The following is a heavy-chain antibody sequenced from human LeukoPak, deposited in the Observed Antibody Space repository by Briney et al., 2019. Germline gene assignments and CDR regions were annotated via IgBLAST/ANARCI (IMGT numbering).Heavy chain of an antibody. CDR3: ARDRPGGYFDY. CDR2: IKEDGSEK. D-gene: IGHD3-16*01. J-gene: IGHJ4*02. CDR1: GFTFSNYW. Sequence: GGSLRLSCAASGFTFSNYWLSWVREAPGKGLVWVGNIKEDGSEKYYVDSVKGRFTISRDKARKSVYLQMNSLRAEDTAVYYCARDRPGGYFDYWGQGTLVTVSS. V-gene: IGHV3-7*04.